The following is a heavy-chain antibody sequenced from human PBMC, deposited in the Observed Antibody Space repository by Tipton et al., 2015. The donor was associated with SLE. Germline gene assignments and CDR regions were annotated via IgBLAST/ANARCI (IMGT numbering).Heavy chain of an antibody. CDR3: ARDGRGYTDAFDI. J-gene: IGHJ3*02. D-gene: IGHD6-13*01. V-gene: IGHV4-4*07. CDR2: FYISGST. CDR1: GGSINSYY. Sequence: TLSLTCTVSGGSINSYYWSWIRQPAGKGLEWIGHFYISGSTSYNPSLESRVTITIDKSNNQFYLNLRSVTAADTAVYYCARDGRGYTDAFDIWGQGTLVTVSS.